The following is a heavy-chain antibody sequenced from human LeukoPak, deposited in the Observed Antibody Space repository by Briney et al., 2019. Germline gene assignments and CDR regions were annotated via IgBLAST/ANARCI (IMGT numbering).Heavy chain of an antibody. CDR2: IWYDGSNK. J-gene: IGHJ6*02. Sequence: GRSLRLSCAASGFTFSSYGMHWVRQAPGKGLEWVAVIWYDGSNKYYADFVKGRFTISRDNSKNTLYLQMNSLRAEDTAVYYCARERYSSSWYNYYYGMDVWGQGTTVTVSS. CDR1: GFTFSSYG. D-gene: IGHD6-13*01. V-gene: IGHV3-33*01. CDR3: ARERYSSSWYNYYYGMDV.